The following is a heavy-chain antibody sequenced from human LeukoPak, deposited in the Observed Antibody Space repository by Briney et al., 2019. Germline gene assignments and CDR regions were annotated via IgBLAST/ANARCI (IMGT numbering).Heavy chain of an antibody. Sequence: SETLSLTCTVSGVSISSSSYYWGWIRQPPGKGLEWIGSIYYSGSTYYNPSLKIRVTISVDTSKNQFSLKLSSVTAADTAVYYCARREAVAGLPFDYWGQGTLVTVSS. CDR3: ARREAVAGLPFDY. J-gene: IGHJ4*02. CDR2: IYYSGST. D-gene: IGHD6-19*01. V-gene: IGHV4-39*01. CDR1: GVSISSSSYY.